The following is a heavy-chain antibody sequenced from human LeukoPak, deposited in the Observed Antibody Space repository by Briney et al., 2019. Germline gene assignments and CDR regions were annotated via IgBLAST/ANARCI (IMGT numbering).Heavy chain of an antibody. CDR2: IFHSGRS. CDR3: ARAETRNYYFFDL. CDR1: GGSISSSSYSSSYY. J-gene: IGHJ2*01. D-gene: IGHD2/OR15-2a*01. Sequence: SETLSLTCTVSGGSISSSSYSSSYYWGWIRHPPGKGLEWIGTIFHSGRSYYNPTLKNRVTISVDTSKNQFSLKLSSVTAADTAVYYCARAETRNYYFFDLWGRGTLVTVSS. V-gene: IGHV4-39*01.